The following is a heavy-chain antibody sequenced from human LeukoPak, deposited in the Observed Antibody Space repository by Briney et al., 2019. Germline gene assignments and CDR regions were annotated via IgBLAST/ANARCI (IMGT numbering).Heavy chain of an antibody. CDR2: INPSGGST. CDR1: GGTFSSYA. CDR3: ARDSGRAYSGYDLSDY. J-gene: IGHJ4*02. Sequence: GASVKVSCKGSGGTFSSYAISWVRQAPGQGLEWMGIINPSGGSTSYAQKFQGRVTMTRDTSTSTVYMELSSLRSEDTAVYYCARDSGRAYSGYDLSDYWGQGTLVTVSS. V-gene: IGHV1-46*01. D-gene: IGHD5-12*01.